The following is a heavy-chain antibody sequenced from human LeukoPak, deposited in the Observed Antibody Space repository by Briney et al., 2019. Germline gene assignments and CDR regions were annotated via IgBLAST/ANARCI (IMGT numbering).Heavy chain of an antibody. Sequence: GGSLRLSCAASGFTFSSYAMSWVRQAPGKGLEWVSAISGSGGSTYYADSVKGRFTISRDNSKNTLYLQMNRLRAQDTAVYYCAKCITGTRRHYSHMEVWGKGATVTVSS. CDR2: ISGSGGST. V-gene: IGHV3-23*01. J-gene: IGHJ6*03. D-gene: IGHD1-20*01. CDR3: AKCITGTRRHYSHMEV. CDR1: GFTFSSYA.